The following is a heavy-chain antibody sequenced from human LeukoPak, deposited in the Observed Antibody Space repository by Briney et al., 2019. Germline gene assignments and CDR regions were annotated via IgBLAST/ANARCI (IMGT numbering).Heavy chain of an antibody. CDR2: INNDGSEQ. V-gene: IGHV3-7*01. CDR1: GFTFTRYW. CDR3: VCSIFGVVIGAFDI. Sequence: PGGSLRLSCAASGFTFTRYWMSWVRQAPGKGLEWVANINNDGSEQYYVESVEGRFTISRDNAKNSVYLQMNSLTAEDTAVYYCVCSIFGVVIGAFDIWGQGTVVTVSS. J-gene: IGHJ3*02. D-gene: IGHD3-3*01.